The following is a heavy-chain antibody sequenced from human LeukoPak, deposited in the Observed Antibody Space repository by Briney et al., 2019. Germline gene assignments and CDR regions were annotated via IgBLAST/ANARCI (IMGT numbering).Heavy chain of an antibody. CDR2: IYYSGST. J-gene: IGHJ6*03. CDR3: ARSYGSGSYYNAGYYYYMDV. Sequence: SETLSLTCTVSGGSISSGDYYWSWIRQPPGKGLEWIGYIYYSGSTYYNPSLKSRVTISVDTSKNQFSLKLSSVTAADTAVYYCARSYGSGSYYNAGYYYYMDVWGKGTTVTVSS. D-gene: IGHD3-10*01. V-gene: IGHV4-30-4*08. CDR1: GGSISSGDYY.